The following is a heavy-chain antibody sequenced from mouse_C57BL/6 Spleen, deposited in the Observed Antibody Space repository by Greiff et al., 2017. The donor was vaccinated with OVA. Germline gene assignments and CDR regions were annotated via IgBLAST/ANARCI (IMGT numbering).Heavy chain of an antibody. CDR2: INYDGSST. CDR1: GFTFSDYY. Sequence: EVKLVESAGGLVQPGSSMKLSCTASGFTFSDYYMAWVRQVPEKGLEWVANINYDGSSTYYLDSLKSRFIISRDNAKNILYLQMSSLKSEDTATYYCARDRYFDVWGTGTTVTVSS. J-gene: IGHJ1*03. CDR3: ARDRYFDV. V-gene: IGHV5-16*01.